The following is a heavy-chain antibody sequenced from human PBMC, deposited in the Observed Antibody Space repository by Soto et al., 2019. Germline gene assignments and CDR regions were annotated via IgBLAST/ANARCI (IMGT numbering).Heavy chain of an antibody. J-gene: IGHJ6*02. CDR1: GFTFSSYG. CDR2: ISYDGSNK. CDR3: AKDRAYYDILTGNWDNYYYGMDV. Sequence: QVQLVESGGGVVQPGRSPRLSCAASGFTFSSYGMHWVRQAPGKGLEWVAVISYDGSNKYYADSVKGRFTISRDNSKNTLYLQMNSLRAEDTAVYYCAKDRAYYDILTGNWDNYYYGMDVWGQGTTVTVSS. V-gene: IGHV3-30*18. D-gene: IGHD3-9*01.